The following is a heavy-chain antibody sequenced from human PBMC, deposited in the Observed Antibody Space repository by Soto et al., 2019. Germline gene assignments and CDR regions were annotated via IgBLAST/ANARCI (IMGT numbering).Heavy chain of an antibody. V-gene: IGHV6-1*01. CDR3: ARDSSYGVDV. J-gene: IGHJ6*02. CDR1: GDSVSNKNAA. CDR2: TKYRSKWYS. Sequence: SQTLSLTCAISGDSVSNKNAAWNWIRQSPSRGLEWLGKTKYRSKWYSDYAVSVKSRITINPDTSNNQFSLQLNSVTPEDTAVYYCARDSSYGVDVWGLGTTVTVSS.